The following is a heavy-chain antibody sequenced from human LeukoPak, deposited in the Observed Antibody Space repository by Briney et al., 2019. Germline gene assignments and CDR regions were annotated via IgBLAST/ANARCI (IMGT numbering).Heavy chain of an antibody. CDR1: GYXFTSYG. CDR2: ISSYNGNT. D-gene: IGHD4-17*01. CDR3: AREFRYYGDLHY. Sequence: GYXFTSYGISWVRQAPXQGVEWXACISSYNGNTNYAQKLQCRVTMTTHTSTSTAYMELRSLRSDDTAVYYCAREFRYYGDLHYWGQGTLVTVSS. V-gene: IGHV1-18*04. J-gene: IGHJ4*02.